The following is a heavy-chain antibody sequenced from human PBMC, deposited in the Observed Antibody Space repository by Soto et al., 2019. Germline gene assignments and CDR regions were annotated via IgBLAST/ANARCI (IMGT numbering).Heavy chain of an antibody. Sequence: GGSLRLSCAASGFTFSSYWMSWVRQAPGKGLEWVANIKQDGSEKYYVDSVKGRFTISRGNAKNSLYLQMNSLRAEDTAVYYCARDIPYDYIWGSYRSSGAFDIWGQGTMVTVSS. CDR2: IKQDGSEK. D-gene: IGHD3-16*02. CDR3: ARDIPYDYIWGSYRSSGAFDI. V-gene: IGHV3-7*01. J-gene: IGHJ3*02. CDR1: GFTFSSYW.